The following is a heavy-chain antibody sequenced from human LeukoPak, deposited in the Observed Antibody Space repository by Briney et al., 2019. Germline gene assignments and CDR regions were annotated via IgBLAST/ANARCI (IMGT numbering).Heavy chain of an antibody. CDR1: GFTFNSYS. CDR3: ARDGYCSGGSCYSYGYFDY. CDR2: ISTSSSYI. V-gene: IGHV3-21*01. J-gene: IGHJ4*02. D-gene: IGHD2-15*01. Sequence: GGSLRLSCAASGFTFNSYSMNWVRQAPGKGLEWVSSISTSSSYIYYAESVKGRFTISRDNSKNSLYLQMNSLRAEDTAVYYCARDGYCSGGSCYSYGYFDYWGQGTLVTVSS.